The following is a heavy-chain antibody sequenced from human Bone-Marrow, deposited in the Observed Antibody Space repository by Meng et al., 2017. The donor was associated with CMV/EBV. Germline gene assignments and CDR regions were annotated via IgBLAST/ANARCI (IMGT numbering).Heavy chain of an antibody. V-gene: IGHV1-46*01. Sequence: FTSHSVHWVRQAPGQGLDWMGIINPSEGTSTYARKFQGRVTMTSDTSTGTVYMELSSLRSEDTAVYYCARDRVFTYGSGGARWYFDFWGRGTLVTVSS. CDR2: INPSEGTS. CDR1: FTSHS. J-gene: IGHJ2*01. CDR3: ARDRVFTYGSGGARWYFDF. D-gene: IGHD6-19*01.